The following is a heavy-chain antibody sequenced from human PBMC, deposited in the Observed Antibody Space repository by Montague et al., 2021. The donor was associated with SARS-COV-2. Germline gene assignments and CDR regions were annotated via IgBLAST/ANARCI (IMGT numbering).Heavy chain of an antibody. Sequence: SETLSLTCAVSGGSISSSNWWSWVRQPPGKGLEWIGEIYHSGSTNYNPSLKSRVTISVDKSKNQFSLKLSSVTAADTAVYYCASRYYGPGSYLPFDDWGQGTLVTVSS. V-gene: IGHV4-4*02. J-gene: IGHJ4*02. CDR2: IYHSGST. CDR3: ASRYYGPGSYLPFDD. D-gene: IGHD3-10*01. CDR1: GGSISSSNW.